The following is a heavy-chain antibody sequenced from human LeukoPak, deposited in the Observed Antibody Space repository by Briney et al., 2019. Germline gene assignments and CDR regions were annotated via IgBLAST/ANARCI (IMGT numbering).Heavy chain of an antibody. Sequence: ASVKVSCKASGYTFTSYDINWVRQATGQGLEWMGWMNPNSGNTGYAQKFQGRVTMTRNTSISTAYMELSSLKSEDTAVYYCARYSSGWYDWFDPWGQGTLVTVSS. J-gene: IGHJ5*02. V-gene: IGHV1-8*01. D-gene: IGHD6-19*01. CDR2: MNPNSGNT. CDR1: GYTFTSYD. CDR3: ARYSSGWYDWFDP.